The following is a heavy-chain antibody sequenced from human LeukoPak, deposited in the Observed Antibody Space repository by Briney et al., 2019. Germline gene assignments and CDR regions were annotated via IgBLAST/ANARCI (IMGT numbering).Heavy chain of an antibody. CDR3: ARYTPSSDYFDY. D-gene: IGHD2-2*02. V-gene: IGHV4-4*07. CDR1: GGSISSYY. J-gene: IGHJ4*02. CDR2: IYTSGST. Sequence: SETLSLTCTVSGGSISSYYWSWIRQPAGKGLEWIGRIYTSGSTNYNPSLKSRVTISVDTSKNQFSLKLSSVTAADTAVYYCARYTPSSDYFDYWGQGTLVTVSS.